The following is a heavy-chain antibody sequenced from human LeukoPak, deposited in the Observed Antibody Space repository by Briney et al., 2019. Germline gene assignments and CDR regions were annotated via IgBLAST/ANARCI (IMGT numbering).Heavy chain of an antibody. V-gene: IGHV3-43*02. CDR2: INGDGTGA. D-gene: IGHD3-10*01. J-gene: IGHJ4*02. CDR1: GFTFGDHV. Sequence: GESLRLSRAASGFTFGDHVMYCVRQAPGRGLEWVSLINGDGTGAKYADSVRGRVTISRDNSKTHLYLQMNSLRTDDTTLYYCAKGQRSGTYYNAFDYLGQGTLVTVSS. CDR3: AKGQRSGTYYNAFDY.